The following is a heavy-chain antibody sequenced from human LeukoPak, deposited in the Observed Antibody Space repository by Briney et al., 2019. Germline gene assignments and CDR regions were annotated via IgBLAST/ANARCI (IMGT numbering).Heavy chain of an antibody. D-gene: IGHD6-19*01. CDR3: STDRGLAGTKENWFDP. CDR2: FYPEDGET. Sequence: ASVKVSCKVSGYTLTELSMHWVRQAPGKGLEWMGGFYPEDGETIYAQKFQGRVTMTEDTSTDTAYMELSSLRSEGTAVYYCSTDRGLAGTKENWFDPWGQGTLVSVPP. CDR1: GYTLTELS. V-gene: IGHV1-24*01. J-gene: IGHJ5*02.